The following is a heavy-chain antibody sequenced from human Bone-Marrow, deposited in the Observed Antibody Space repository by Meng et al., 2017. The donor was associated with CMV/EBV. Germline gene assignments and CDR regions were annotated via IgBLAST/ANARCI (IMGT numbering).Heavy chain of an antibody. J-gene: IGHJ6*02. Sequence: SETLSLTCAVYGGSFSGYYWSWIRQPPGKGLEWIGEINHSGSTNYNPSLKSRVTISVDTSKNQFSLKLSSVTAADTAVYYCARGGYDFWSGYARLGYYGMDVWGQGTTVTGSS. CDR3: ARGGYDFWSGYARLGYYGMDV. CDR1: GGSFSGYY. V-gene: IGHV4-34*01. CDR2: INHSGST. D-gene: IGHD3-3*01.